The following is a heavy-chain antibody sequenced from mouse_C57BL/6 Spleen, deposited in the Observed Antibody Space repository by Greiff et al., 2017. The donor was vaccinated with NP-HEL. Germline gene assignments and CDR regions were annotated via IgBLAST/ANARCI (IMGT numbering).Heavy chain of an antibody. CDR3: ARSDDHYYGSSSYYFDY. CDR1: GYTFTSYW. CDR2: IDPSDSET. D-gene: IGHD1-1*01. Sequence: VQLQQPGAELVRPGSSVKLSCKASGYTFTSYWMHWVKQRPIQGLEWIGNIDPSDSETHYNQKFKDKATLTVDKSSSTAYMQLSSLTSEDSAVYYCARSDDHYYGSSSYYFDYWGQGTTLTVSS. J-gene: IGHJ2*01. V-gene: IGHV1-52*01.